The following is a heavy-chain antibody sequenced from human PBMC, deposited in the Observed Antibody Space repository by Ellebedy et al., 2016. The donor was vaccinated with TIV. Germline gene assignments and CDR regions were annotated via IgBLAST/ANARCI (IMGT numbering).Heavy chain of an antibody. J-gene: IGHJ6*02. D-gene: IGHD3-10*01. Sequence: GGSLRLSCAASAFTFSSNVMSWVRQAPGKGLEWVSTISAAGGGTYYVDSVKGRFTISRDNAKNTLYLQMNSLRAEDTAVYYCAKDLGVWFGDLYGMDVWGQGTTVTVSS. V-gene: IGHV3-23*01. CDR2: ISAAGGGT. CDR3: AKDLGVWFGDLYGMDV. CDR1: AFTFSSNV.